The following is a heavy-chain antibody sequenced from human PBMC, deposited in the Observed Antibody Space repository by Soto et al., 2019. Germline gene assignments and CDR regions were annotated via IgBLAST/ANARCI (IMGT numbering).Heavy chain of an antibody. CDR2: IWYDGSNK. Sequence: GGSLRLSCAASGFTFSSYGMHWVRQAPGKGLEWVAVIWYDGSNKYYADSVKGRFTISRDNSKNTLYLQMNSLRAEDTAVYYCARDCDGSGSYRYYYYYMDVWGKGTTVTVSS. J-gene: IGHJ6*03. V-gene: IGHV3-33*01. CDR1: GFTFSSYG. CDR3: ARDCDGSGSYRYYYYYMDV. D-gene: IGHD3-10*01.